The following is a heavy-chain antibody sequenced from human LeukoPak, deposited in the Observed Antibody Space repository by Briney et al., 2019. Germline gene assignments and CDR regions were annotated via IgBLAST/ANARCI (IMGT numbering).Heavy chain of an antibody. J-gene: IGHJ4*02. D-gene: IGHD3-22*01. V-gene: IGHV4-30-2*01. CDR3: ARGRILRGYYDSSGYYYYFDY. CDR2: INHSGST. Sequence: SQTLSLTCAVSGGSISSGGYSWSWIRQPPGKGLEWIGEINHSGSTNYNPSLKSRVTISVDTSKNQFSLKLSSVTAADTAVYYCARGRILRGYYDSSGYYYYFDYWGQGTLVTVSS. CDR1: GGSISSGGYS.